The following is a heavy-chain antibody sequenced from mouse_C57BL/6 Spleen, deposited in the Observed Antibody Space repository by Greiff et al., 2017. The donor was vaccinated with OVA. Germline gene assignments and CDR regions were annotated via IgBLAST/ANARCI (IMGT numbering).Heavy chain of an antibody. D-gene: IGHD2-5*01. V-gene: IGHV5-4*01. CDR3: ARDDYSNFVY. CDR2: ISDGGSYT. CDR1: GFTFSSYA. J-gene: IGHJ2*01. Sequence: EVKLVESGGGLVKPGGSLKLSCAASGFTFSSYAMSWVRQTPEKRLEWVATISDGGSYTYYPDNVKGRFTISRDNAKNNLYLQMSHLKSEDTAMYYCARDDYSNFVYWGQGTTLTVSS.